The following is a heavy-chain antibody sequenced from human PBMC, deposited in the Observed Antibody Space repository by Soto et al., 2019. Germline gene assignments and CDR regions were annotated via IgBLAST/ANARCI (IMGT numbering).Heavy chain of an antibody. V-gene: IGHV3-7*01. CDR3: TRDASRDSSARGWFDP. CDR1: GFTFSNYW. CDR2: IKQDGSQN. J-gene: IGHJ5*02. Sequence: GGSLRLSCAASGFTFSNYWMSWVRQAPGKGLEWVANIKQDGSQNYYVDSVKGRFTISRDNAKNSLHLQMNSLRAEDTAVYYCTRDASRDSSARGWFDPWGPGTLVTVSS. D-gene: IGHD6-13*01.